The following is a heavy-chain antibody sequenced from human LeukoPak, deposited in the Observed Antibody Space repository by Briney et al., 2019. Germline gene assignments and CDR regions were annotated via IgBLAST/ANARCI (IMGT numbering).Heavy chain of an antibody. CDR3: AKSEGREYYFDF. J-gene: IGHJ4*02. CDR1: GFTFSSYA. D-gene: IGHD3-10*01. Sequence: PGGSLRPSCAASGFTFSSYAMSWVRQAPGKGLEWVSSISGSGGSTYYADSVKGRFTISRDNSKNTLYLQMNSLRAEDTAVYYCAKSEGREYYFDFWGQGTLVTVSS. CDR2: ISGSGGST. V-gene: IGHV3-23*01.